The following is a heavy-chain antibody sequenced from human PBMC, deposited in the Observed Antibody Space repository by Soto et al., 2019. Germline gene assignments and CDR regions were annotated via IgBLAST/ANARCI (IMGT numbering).Heavy chain of an antibody. Sequence: SETLSLTCTVSDGSISTGGYYWSWVRQHPGKGLEWIGYIFYSGITYYNPSLKSRVTISVDTSENQFSLKLNSVTAADTAVYYCAGRGYNYIDYWGQGTLVTVSS. J-gene: IGHJ4*02. CDR2: IFYSGIT. CDR1: DGSISTGGYY. D-gene: IGHD5-12*01. V-gene: IGHV4-31*03. CDR3: AGRGYNYIDY.